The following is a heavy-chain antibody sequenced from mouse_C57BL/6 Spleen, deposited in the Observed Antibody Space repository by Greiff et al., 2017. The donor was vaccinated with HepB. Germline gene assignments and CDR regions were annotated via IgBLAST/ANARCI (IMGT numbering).Heavy chain of an antibody. CDR1: GFTFSDYG. V-gene: IGHV5-17*01. Sequence: EVHLVESGGGLVKPGGSLKLSCAASGFTFSDYGMHWVRQAPEKGLEWVAYISSGSSTIYYADTVKGRFTISRDNAKNTLFLQMTSLRSEDTAMYYCARGGNYHYAMDYWGQGTSVTVSS. J-gene: IGHJ4*01. CDR2: ISSGSSTI. CDR3: ARGGNYHYAMDY. D-gene: IGHD2-1*01.